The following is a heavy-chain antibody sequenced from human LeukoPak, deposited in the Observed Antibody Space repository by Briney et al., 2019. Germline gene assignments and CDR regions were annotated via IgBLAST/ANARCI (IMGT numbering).Heavy chain of an antibody. D-gene: IGHD1-1*01. CDR2: ISTAGDP. CDR3: AKVLPRTTLVPPWSSGMDV. V-gene: IGHV3-13*05. J-gene: IGHJ6*02. Sequence: PGGSLRLSCTASGFTFSSYDMHWVRQDKGKGLEWVSAISTAGDPYYLGSVKGRFTISRDNSKNTLYLQMNRLRTEDTAVYYCAKVLPRTTLVPPWSSGMDVWGQGTTVTVSS. CDR1: GFTFSSYD.